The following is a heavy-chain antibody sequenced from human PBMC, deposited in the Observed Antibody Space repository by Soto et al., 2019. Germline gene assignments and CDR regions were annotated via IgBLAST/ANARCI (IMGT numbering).Heavy chain of an antibody. CDR3: ARDRGIVAASVGYYFDY. CDR2: ITYTDRAV. CDR1: GFPFNEYY. D-gene: IGHD5-12*01. Sequence: PGGSLRLSCAASGFPFNEYYMSWGRQAPGKGLEWVAYITYTDRAVYYADSVRGRFTISRDNAKNSLYLQMNSLRVEDTAVYYCARDRGIVAASVGYYFDYWGQGTPVTVSS. V-gene: IGHV3-11*01. J-gene: IGHJ4*02.